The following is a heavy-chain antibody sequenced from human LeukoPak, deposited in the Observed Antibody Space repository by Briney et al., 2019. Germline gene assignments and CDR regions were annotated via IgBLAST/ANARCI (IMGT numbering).Heavy chain of an antibody. Sequence: GGSLRLSCAASGFTFSSYAMHWVRQAPGKGLEWVALISYDGSNKYYADSVKGRFTISRDNSKNTLYLQMNSLRAEDTAVYYCAGTLGYSSSWYSFDYWGQGTLVTVSS. V-gene: IGHV3-30*03. J-gene: IGHJ4*02. CDR1: GFTFSSYA. D-gene: IGHD6-13*01. CDR2: ISYDGSNK. CDR3: AGTLGYSSSWYSFDY.